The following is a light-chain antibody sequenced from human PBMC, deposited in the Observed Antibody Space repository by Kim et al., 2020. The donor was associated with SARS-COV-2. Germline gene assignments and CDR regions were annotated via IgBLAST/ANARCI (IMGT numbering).Light chain of an antibody. Sequence: PGQRVNNACSGSRSNVVSYVVNWYQQFPGKAPKLLIYGNDQRPAEVPDRFSASKSGTSASLAISGLQSEDEADYYCASWDDSLNGLFGGGTQLTVL. V-gene: IGLV1-44*01. CDR3: ASWDDSLNGL. CDR2: GND. CDR1: RSNVVSYV. J-gene: IGLJ2*01.